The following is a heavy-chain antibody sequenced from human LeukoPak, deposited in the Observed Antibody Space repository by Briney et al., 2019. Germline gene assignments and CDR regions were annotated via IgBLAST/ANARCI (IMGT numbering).Heavy chain of an antibody. V-gene: IGHV4-31*03. CDR2: IYYSGST. CDR3: AREGRGSYYYYYGMDV. CDR1: GGSISSGGYY. Sequence: DPSETLSLTCTVSGGSISSGGYYWRWIRQHPGKGLEWIGYIYYSGSTYYNPSLKSRVTISVDTSKNQFSLKLSSVTAADTAVYYCAREGRGSYYYYYGMDVWGQGTTVTVSS. D-gene: IGHD1-26*01. J-gene: IGHJ6*02.